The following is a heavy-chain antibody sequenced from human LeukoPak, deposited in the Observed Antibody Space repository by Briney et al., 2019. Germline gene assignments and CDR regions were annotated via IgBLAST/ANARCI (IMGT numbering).Heavy chain of an antibody. CDR1: GGSISSSSYY. CDR2: IYYSGST. J-gene: IGHJ4*02. CDR3: ARQGYTYYYDSSGYYPFDY. V-gene: IGHV4-39*01. D-gene: IGHD3-22*01. Sequence: SETLSLTCTVSGGSISSSSYYWGWIRQPPGKGLEWNGSIYYSGSTYYNPSLKSRVTISVDTSKNQFSLKLSSVTAADTAVYYCARQGYTYYYDSSGYYPFDYWGQGTLVTVSS.